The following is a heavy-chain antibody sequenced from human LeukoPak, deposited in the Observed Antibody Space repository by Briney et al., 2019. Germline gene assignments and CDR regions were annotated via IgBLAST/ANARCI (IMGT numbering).Heavy chain of an antibody. V-gene: IGHV3-23*01. CDR2: ISGSGGIT. CDR3: AKALLGATLQAFDI. CDR1: GFTFSSYA. Sequence: GGSLRLSCAASGFTFSSYAINWVRQAPGKGLEWVSAISGSGGITYYAVSVKGRFTISRDNSNNTLYLQMNSLRAEDTAVYYCAKALLGATLQAFDIWGQGTMITVSS. J-gene: IGHJ3*02. D-gene: IGHD1-26*01.